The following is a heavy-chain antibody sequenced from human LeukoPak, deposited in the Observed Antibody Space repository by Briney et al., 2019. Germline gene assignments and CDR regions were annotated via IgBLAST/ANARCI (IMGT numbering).Heavy chain of an antibody. CDR1: GYTFTSYH. D-gene: IGHD7-27*01. CDR2: INPSGGST. V-gene: IGHV1-46*01. J-gene: IGHJ4*02. Sequence: ASVKVSCKASGYTFTSYHMHWVRQAPGQGLEWMGIINPSGGSTSYAQKFQGRVTMTRDTSTSTVYMELSSLRSEDTAVYYCAIGNWGYYFDYWGQGTLVTVSS. CDR3: AIGNWGYYFDY.